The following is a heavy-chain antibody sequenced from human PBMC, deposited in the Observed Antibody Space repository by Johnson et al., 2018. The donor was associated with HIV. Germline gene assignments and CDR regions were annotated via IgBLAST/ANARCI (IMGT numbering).Heavy chain of an antibody. CDR3: ARGASSSNSFDI. Sequence: VQLVESGGGVVRPGGSLRLSCAAAGFTFDDYGMSWVRQAPGKGLEWVSGINWNGVKTGYLDSMKGRFTISRDNAKNSLYLQMNSLRVEDTGVYYCARGASSSNSFDIWGQGTMVTVSS. J-gene: IGHJ3*02. CDR2: INWNGVKT. D-gene: IGHD6-6*01. CDR1: GFTFDDYG. V-gene: IGHV3-20*04.